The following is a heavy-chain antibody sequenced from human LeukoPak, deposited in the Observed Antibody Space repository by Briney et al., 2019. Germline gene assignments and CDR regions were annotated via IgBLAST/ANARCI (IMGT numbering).Heavy chain of an antibody. Sequence: GGSLRLSCAASGFTFSNYWMHWVRQAPGKGLVWVSRMNSDGSSTSYADSVKGRFTISRDNAKNTLYLQMNSLRAEDTAVYYCARALAVAGTGEFDPWGQGTLVTVSS. CDR3: ARALAVAGTGEFDP. J-gene: IGHJ5*02. CDR1: GFTFSNYW. D-gene: IGHD6-19*01. V-gene: IGHV3-74*01. CDR2: MNSDGSST.